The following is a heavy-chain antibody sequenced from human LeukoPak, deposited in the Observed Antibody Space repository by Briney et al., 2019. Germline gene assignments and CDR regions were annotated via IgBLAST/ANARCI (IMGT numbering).Heavy chain of an antibody. V-gene: IGHV7-4-1*02. J-gene: IGHJ4*02. Sequence: ASVNVSCKASGYTFTSYDINWVRQATGQGLEWMGWINTNTGNPTYAQDFTGRFAFSLDTSVSTAYLQISSLKAEDTAVYYCARGLASTPYYFDYWGQGTLVTVSS. CDR2: INTNTGNP. CDR1: GYTFTSYD. CDR3: ARGLASTPYYFDY.